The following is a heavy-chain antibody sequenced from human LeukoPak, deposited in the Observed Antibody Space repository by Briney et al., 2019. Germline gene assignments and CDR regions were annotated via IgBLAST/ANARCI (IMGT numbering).Heavy chain of an antibody. V-gene: IGHV1-2*02. J-gene: IGHJ6*02. CDR1: GYTFTDYY. Sequence: GASVKVSCKASGYTFTDYYIHWVRQAPGQGLEWMGWINPNSGGTNYAQKFQGRVTMTRDTSISTAYMELNRLRSDDTAVYYCARDVQQLANYYYYGLDVWGQGTTVTVSS. CDR3: ARDVQQLANYYYYGLDV. CDR2: INPNSGGT. D-gene: IGHD6-13*01.